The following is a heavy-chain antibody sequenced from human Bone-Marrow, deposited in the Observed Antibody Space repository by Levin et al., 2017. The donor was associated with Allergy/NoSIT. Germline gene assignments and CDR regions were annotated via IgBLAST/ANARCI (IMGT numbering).Heavy chain of an antibody. V-gene: IGHV2-5*01. D-gene: IGHD2-15*01. CDR3: AHRMRAVPATFDY. CDR1: GLSLNTVGVG. J-gene: IGHJ4*02. CDR2: IYCNDNS. Sequence: QTLSLTCTFSGLSLNTVGVGVGWIRQPPGKALEWLALIYCNDNSISSPSLSSRLTITKDTSGNQVVLTMSNMDPVDTATYYCAHRMRAVPATFDYWSQGTLVTVSS.